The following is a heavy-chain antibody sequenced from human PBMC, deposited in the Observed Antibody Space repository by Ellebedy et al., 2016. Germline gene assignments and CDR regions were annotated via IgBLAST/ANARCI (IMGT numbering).Heavy chain of an antibody. CDR3: ARSYYFDSSADFYEVGSWFDP. CDR1: GDSIDSSSHY. D-gene: IGHD3-22*01. J-gene: IGHJ5*02. Sequence: SETLSLTCAVSGDSIDSSSHYWAWIRQSPGRGLEWIGTFYYDGSTSYNPSLESRVTISGDTSQNQVSLRLRSVTAADTAVYRCARSYYFDSSADFYEVGSWFDPWGQGIPVTVSS. V-gene: IGHV4-39*07. CDR2: FYYDGST.